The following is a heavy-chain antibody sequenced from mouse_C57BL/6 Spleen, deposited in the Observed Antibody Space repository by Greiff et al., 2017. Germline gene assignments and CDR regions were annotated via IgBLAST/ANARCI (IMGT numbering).Heavy chain of an antibody. CDR1: GFTFSDYG. CDR3: ARMVYYGNYDYAMDY. J-gene: IGHJ4*01. Sequence: EVQLQESGGGLVKPGGPLKLSCAASGFTFSDYGMHWVRQAPEKGLEWVAYISSGSSTIYYADTVKGRFTISRDNAKNTLFLQMTSLMSEDTAMYYCARMVYYGNYDYAMDYWGQGTSVTVSS. V-gene: IGHV5-17*01. D-gene: IGHD2-1*01. CDR2: ISSGSSTI.